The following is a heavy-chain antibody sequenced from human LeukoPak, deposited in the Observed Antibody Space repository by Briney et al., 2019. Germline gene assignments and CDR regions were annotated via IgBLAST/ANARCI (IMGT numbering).Heavy chain of an antibody. J-gene: IGHJ4*02. CDR1: GYIFTGYY. V-gene: IGHV1-2*02. CDR2: INPNSGVT. CDR3: ATTTVYPGLDY. D-gene: IGHD4-17*01. Sequence: ASVKVSCKSSGYIFTGYYIHWVRQAPRQGLEWMGWINPNSGVTNYAQKFQGRLTMTRDTSISTAYMALSSVRSDDTAVYYCATTTVYPGLDYWGQGTLVTVSS.